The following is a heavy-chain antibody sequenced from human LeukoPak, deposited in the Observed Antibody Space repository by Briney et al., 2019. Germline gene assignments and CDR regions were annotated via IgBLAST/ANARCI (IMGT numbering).Heavy chain of an antibody. CDR1: GGSISSGTYY. Sequence: SQTLSLTCTVSGGSISSGTYYWSWIRQPAGKGLEWIGRFYTSGSTNYNPSLKSRVTISVDTSKNQFSLKLSSVTAADTAVYYCAREGSRFLLYNWFDPWGQGTLVTVSS. V-gene: IGHV4-61*02. D-gene: IGHD3-16*01. CDR3: AREGSRFLLYNWFDP. J-gene: IGHJ5*02. CDR2: FYTSGST.